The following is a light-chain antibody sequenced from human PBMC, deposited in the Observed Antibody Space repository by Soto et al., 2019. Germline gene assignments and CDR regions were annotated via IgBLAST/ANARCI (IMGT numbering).Light chain of an antibody. CDR2: GDT. CDR3: QSYDSSLSGPVV. V-gene: IGLV1-40*01. Sequence: QPVLTQPPSVSGAPGQRVTISCTGSNSNIGAGFDVNWYQHLPGTAPKLLIYGDTIRPSGVPDRFSGSKSATSASLAIAGLQVEDGGDYYCQSYDSSLSGPVVFGGGTKLTVL. J-gene: IGLJ2*01. CDR1: NSNIGAGFD.